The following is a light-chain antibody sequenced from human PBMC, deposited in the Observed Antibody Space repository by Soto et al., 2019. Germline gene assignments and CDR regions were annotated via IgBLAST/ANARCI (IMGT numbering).Light chain of an antibody. CDR2: AAS. Sequence: DIQLTQSPSFLSASVGDRVIITCRASQGIASHLAWYQQKPGKAPKLLVYAASSLQSGVPSRFSGSGFGTEFTLTISSLQHEDFATYYCQQVNSFPHIFGQGTKLEIK. J-gene: IGKJ2*01. V-gene: IGKV1-9*01. CDR3: QQVNSFPHI. CDR1: QGIASH.